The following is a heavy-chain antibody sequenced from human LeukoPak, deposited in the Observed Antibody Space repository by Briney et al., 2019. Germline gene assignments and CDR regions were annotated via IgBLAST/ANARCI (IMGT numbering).Heavy chain of an antibody. CDR1: GYTFTSYG. CDR3: ARDVLWFGEGGYGMDV. J-gene: IGHJ6*02. D-gene: IGHD3-10*01. Sequence: ASVKVSCKASGYTFTSYGISWVRQAPGQGLERMGWISAYNGNTNYAQKLQGRVTMTTDTSTSTAYMELRSLRSDDTAVYYCARDVLWFGEGGYGMDVWGQGTTVTVSS. V-gene: IGHV1-18*01. CDR2: ISAYNGNT.